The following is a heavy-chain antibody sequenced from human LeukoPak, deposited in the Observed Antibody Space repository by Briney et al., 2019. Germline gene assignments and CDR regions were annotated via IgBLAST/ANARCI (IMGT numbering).Heavy chain of an antibody. CDR1: GYTFTGYN. Sequence: ASVKVSCRTSGYTFTGYNIHWVRQAPGQGLEWMGWINPNSGGTNYAQKFQGRVTMTRDTSISTAYMELSRLRSDDTAVYYCARDRRPYLDGMDVWGQGTTVTVSS. J-gene: IGHJ6*02. D-gene: IGHD2-2*02. CDR2: INPNSGGT. V-gene: IGHV1-2*02. CDR3: ARDRRPYLDGMDV.